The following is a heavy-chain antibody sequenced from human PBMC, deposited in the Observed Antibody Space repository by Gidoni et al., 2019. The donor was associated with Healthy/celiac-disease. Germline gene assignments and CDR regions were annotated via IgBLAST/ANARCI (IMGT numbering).Heavy chain of an antibody. D-gene: IGHD2-21*01. CDR2: IYYSGST. CDR1: GGSMSSGGYY. J-gene: IGHJ4*02. Sequence: QVQLQESGPGLVKPSQTRSLTCTVSGGSMSSGGYYWSWIRQHPGKGLEWIGYIYYSGSTFYNPSLKSRVTISVDTSKNQFSLKLSSVTAADTSVYYCARVGSRYSLNYWGQGTLVTVSS. CDR3: ARVGSRYSLNY. V-gene: IGHV4-31*03.